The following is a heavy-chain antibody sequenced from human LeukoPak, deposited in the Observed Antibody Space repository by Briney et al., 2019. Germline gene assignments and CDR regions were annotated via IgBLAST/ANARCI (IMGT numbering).Heavy chain of an antibody. V-gene: IGHV1-18*01. CDR2: ISAYNGNT. CDR1: GGTFSSYA. D-gene: IGHD3-22*01. CDR3: ARGPYYYDSSGYYPY. J-gene: IGHJ4*02. Sequence: GASVKVSCKASGGTFSSYAISWVRQAPGQGLEWMGWISAYNGNTNYAQKLQGRVTMTTDTSTSTAYMELRSLRSDDTAVYYCARGPYYYDSSGYYPYWGQGTLVTVSS.